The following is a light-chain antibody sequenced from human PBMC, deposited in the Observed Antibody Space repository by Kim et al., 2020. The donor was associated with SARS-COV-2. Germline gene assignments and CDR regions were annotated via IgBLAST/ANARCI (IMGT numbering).Light chain of an antibody. V-gene: IGKV3-20*01. CDR2: GTS. Sequence: EIVLTQSPGTLSLSPGERATLSCRASQSVSSSYLAWYQQKPGQAPRLLIYGTSSRATGIPDRCSGSGSGTDFTLTISRLEPEDVAVYYCQQNGSSPRTFGQGTKVDIK. CDR1: QSVSSSY. CDR3: QQNGSSPRT. J-gene: IGKJ1*01.